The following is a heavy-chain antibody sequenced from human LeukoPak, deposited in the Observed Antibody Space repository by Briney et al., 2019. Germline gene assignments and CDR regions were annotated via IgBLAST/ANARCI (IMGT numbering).Heavy chain of an antibody. CDR3: AKDLEKYSGSYLGAFDI. D-gene: IGHD1-26*01. CDR2: IGTAGDT. CDR1: GFTFSSYD. Sequence: GGSLRLSCAASGFTFSSYDMHWVRQATGKGLEWVSAIGTAGDTYYPGSVKGRFTISRDNSKNTLWLQMNSLRAEDTAVYYCAKDLEKYSGSYLGAFDIWGQGTMVTVSS. J-gene: IGHJ3*02. V-gene: IGHV3-13*01.